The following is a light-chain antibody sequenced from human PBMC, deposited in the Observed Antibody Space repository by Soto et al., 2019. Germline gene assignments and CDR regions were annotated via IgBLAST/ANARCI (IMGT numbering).Light chain of an antibody. CDR1: SSNIGAGYD. CDR3: QSYDSSLSGPYI. CDR2: GNN. J-gene: IGLJ1*01. V-gene: IGLV1-40*01. Sequence: QSVLTQPPSVSGAPGQRVTISCIGSSSNIGAGYDVHWYQQLPGTAPKLLIYGNNNRPSGVPDRFSGSKSGTSASLAITGLHAEYEADYYCQSYDSSLSGPYIFGTGTKVTVL.